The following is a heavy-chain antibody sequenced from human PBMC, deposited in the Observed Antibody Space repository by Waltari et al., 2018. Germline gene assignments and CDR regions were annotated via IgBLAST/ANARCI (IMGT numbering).Heavy chain of an antibody. J-gene: IGHJ4*02. D-gene: IGHD6-13*01. CDR1: GFTFSSYA. V-gene: IGHV3-33*01. CDR2: IWYDGSNK. CDR3: ARDVRSSWYYYFDY. Sequence: QVQLVESGGGVVQPGRSLRLSCAASGFTFSSYAMPWVRQAPGKGLEWVAVIWYDGSNKYYADSVKGRFTISRDNSKNTLYLQMNSLRAEDTAVYYCARDVRSSWYYYFDYWGQGTLVTVSS.